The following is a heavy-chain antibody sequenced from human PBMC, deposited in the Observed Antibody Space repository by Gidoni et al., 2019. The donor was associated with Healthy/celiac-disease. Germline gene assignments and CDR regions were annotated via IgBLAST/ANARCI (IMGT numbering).Heavy chain of an antibody. V-gene: IGHV3-7*01. CDR3: EVRGSSWFDY. D-gene: IGHD6-13*01. Sequence: EVQLVESGGGLVQPGGSLRLSCAASGFTFSSDWLSWVRQAPGKGLEWVANIKQDGSEKYYVDSVKGRFTISRDNAKNSLYLQMNSLRAEDTAVYYCEVRGSSWFDYWGQGTLVTVSS. CDR1: GFTFSSDW. CDR2: IKQDGSEK. J-gene: IGHJ4*02.